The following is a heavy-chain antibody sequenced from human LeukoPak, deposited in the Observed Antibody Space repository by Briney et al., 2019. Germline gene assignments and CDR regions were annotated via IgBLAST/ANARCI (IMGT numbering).Heavy chain of an antibody. Sequence: GGSLRLSCAASGFTFSSYGFHWVRQAPGKGLEWVAFIRYDGSNKYYADSVKGRFTISRDNSKNTLYLQMNSLRAEDTAVYYCAKDHNRVITLVRGVPYYYYMDVWGKGTTVTISS. D-gene: IGHD3-10*01. CDR1: GFTFSSYG. CDR3: AKDHNRVITLVRGVPYYYYMDV. V-gene: IGHV3-30*02. J-gene: IGHJ6*03. CDR2: IRYDGSNK.